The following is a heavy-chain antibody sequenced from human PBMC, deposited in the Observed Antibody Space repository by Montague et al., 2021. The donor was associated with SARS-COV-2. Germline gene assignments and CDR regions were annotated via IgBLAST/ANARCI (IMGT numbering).Heavy chain of an antibody. CDR2: INTNTGNP. CDR1: GYTFISYS. J-gene: IGHJ4*02. Sequence: SVKVSCKASGYTFISYSMNWVRQAPGQGLEWMGWINTNTGNPTYAQGFAGRFVFSLDTSVSTAYLQISSLKAEDTAVYFCARGAYDGCDYPSGWGQGTLVTVSS. V-gene: IGHV7-4-1*02. D-gene: IGHD2-21*01. CDR3: ARGAYDGCDYPSG.